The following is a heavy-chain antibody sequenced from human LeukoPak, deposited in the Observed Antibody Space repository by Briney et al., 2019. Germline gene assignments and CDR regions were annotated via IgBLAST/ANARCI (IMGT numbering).Heavy chain of an antibody. J-gene: IGHJ3*02. Sequence: SVKVSCKASGGTFSSYAISWVRQAPGQGLEWMGGIIPIFGTANYAQKFQGRVTIPTDESTSTAYMELSSLRSEDTAVYYCAREVIPAPDAFDIWGQGTMVTVSS. D-gene: IGHD3-22*01. CDR1: GGTFSSYA. CDR3: AREVIPAPDAFDI. V-gene: IGHV1-69*05. CDR2: IIPIFGTA.